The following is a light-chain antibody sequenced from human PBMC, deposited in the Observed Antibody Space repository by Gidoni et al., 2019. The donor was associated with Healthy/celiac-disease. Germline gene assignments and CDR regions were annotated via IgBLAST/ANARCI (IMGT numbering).Light chain of an antibody. J-gene: IGLJ2*01. CDR2: KDS. Sequence: SYALTQPPSVSVSPGQTARITCSGDALPKQYAYWYQQKPGQAPVLVIYKDSERPSGIPERFSGSSSGTTVTLTISGVQAEDEADYYCQSADSSDYVVFGGGTKLTVL. CDR3: QSADSSDYVV. CDR1: ALPKQY. V-gene: IGLV3-25*03.